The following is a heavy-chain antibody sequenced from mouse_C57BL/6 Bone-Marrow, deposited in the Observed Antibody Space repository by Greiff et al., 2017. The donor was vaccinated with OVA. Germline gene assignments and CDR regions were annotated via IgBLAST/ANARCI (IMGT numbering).Heavy chain of an antibody. J-gene: IGHJ2*01. V-gene: IGHV1-42*01. Sequence: EVQLQQSGPELVKPGASVKISCKASGYSFTGYYMNWVKQSPEKSLEWIGEINPSTGGTTYKQKFKAKATLTVDKSSSTAYMQLKSLTSEDSAVYYCARRDSSGYVAYYWGQGTTLTVSS. D-gene: IGHD3-2*02. CDR1: GYSFTGYY. CDR2: INPSTGGT. CDR3: ARRDSSGYVAYY.